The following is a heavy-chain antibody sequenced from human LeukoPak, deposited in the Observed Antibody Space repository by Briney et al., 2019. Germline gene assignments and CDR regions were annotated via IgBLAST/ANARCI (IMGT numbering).Heavy chain of an antibody. CDR2: ISSSSSYI. V-gene: IGHV3-21*01. CDR3: ARGSVSYSSSWLNWFDP. Sequence: GGSLRLSCAASGFTFSSYEMNWVRQAPGKGLEWVSSISSSSSYIYYADSVKGRFTISRDNAKNSLYLQMNSLRAEDTAVYYCARGSVSYSSSWLNWFDPWGQGTLVTVSS. CDR1: GFTFSSYE. J-gene: IGHJ5*02. D-gene: IGHD6-13*01.